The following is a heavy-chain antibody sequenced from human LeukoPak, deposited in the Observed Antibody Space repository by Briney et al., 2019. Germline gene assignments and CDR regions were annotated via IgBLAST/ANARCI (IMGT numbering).Heavy chain of an antibody. CDR3: AVGVVPAAFDAFDI. J-gene: IGHJ3*02. D-gene: IGHD2-2*01. Sequence: SVKVSCKASGGTFSSYAISWVRQAPGQGLEWMGRMIPIFGTANYAQKFQGRVTITTDESTSTAYMELSSLRSEDTAVYYCAVGVVPAAFDAFDIWGQGTMVTVSS. CDR2: MIPIFGTA. CDR1: GGTFSSYA. V-gene: IGHV1-69*05.